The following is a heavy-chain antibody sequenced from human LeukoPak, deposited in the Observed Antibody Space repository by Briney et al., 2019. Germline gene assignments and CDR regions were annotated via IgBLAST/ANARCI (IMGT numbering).Heavy chain of an antibody. D-gene: IGHD6-25*01. Sequence: ASVKVSCKASGYTFHGYCMYWVRQAPGQGLEWMGWINPNSGGTNYAQKFQGRVTMTRDTSINTAYMELSRLRSDDTAVYYCARETKQRVPPGYWGQGTLVTVSS. V-gene: IGHV1-2*02. J-gene: IGHJ4*02. CDR1: GYTFHGYC. CDR3: ARETKQRVPPGY. CDR2: INPNSGGT.